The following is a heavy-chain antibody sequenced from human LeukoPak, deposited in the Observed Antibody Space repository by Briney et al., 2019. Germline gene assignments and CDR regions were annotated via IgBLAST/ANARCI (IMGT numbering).Heavy chain of an antibody. V-gene: IGHV1-2*02. J-gene: IGHJ4*02. D-gene: IGHD3-16*02. CDR3: ASYPRSFPTPPFDY. CDR2: INPNNGDT. Sequence: GASVKVSCKASGYTFSAQYMHWVRQAPGQGLEWMGWINPNNGDTEYAQSFLGRVTMTRDTSTATAYMELNSLRSDDTAVYFCASYPRSFPTPPFDYWGQGTLVTVSS. CDR1: GYTFSAQY.